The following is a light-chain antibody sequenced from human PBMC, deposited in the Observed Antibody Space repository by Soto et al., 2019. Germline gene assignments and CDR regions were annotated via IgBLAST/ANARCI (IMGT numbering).Light chain of an antibody. CDR2: GAS. J-gene: IGKJ1*01. Sequence: EVLLTQSPGPLYLSPGERATLSCRASETVTSDYLAWYQQKPGQAPRLLFYGASRRAAGIPYRFSGSGYGTDLTLLISRLEPEDVVVYYCHQYGMDPWTFGQGTKVEIK. CDR1: ETVTSDY. V-gene: IGKV3-20*01. CDR3: HQYGMDPWT.